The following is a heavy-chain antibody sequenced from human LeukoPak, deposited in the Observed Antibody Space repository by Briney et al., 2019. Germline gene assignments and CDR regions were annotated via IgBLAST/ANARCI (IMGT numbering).Heavy chain of an antibody. V-gene: IGHV1-18*01. J-gene: IGHJ4*02. CDR2: ISAYTGKT. CDR3: ARDEGEWESRNY. CDR1: VYTFSNYG. Sequence: ASVKVSCQTSVYTFSNYGIMWVRQAPGQGLEWMGWISAYTGKTKYVEKYEGRVTFITDSSTNTAYMEMRRLTIDDTAVSYCARDEGEWESRNYWGQGTQVIVSS. D-gene: IGHD1-26*01.